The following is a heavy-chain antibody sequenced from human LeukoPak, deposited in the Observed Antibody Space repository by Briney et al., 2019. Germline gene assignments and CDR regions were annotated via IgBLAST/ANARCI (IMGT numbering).Heavy chain of an antibody. CDR1: VYTFTRYY. J-gene: IGHJ4*02. CDR2: INPNSGGK. Sequence: ASLRVSSTASVYTFTRYYMPWGRQGPGQGGEWMGGINPNSGGKNYAQKFQGRVTMTRDTSISTAYMELSRLRSDDTAVYYCARVQGYCSSTSCYPDTNFDYWGQGTLVTVSS. CDR3: ARVQGYCSSTSCYPDTNFDY. V-gene: IGHV1-2*02. D-gene: IGHD2-2*01.